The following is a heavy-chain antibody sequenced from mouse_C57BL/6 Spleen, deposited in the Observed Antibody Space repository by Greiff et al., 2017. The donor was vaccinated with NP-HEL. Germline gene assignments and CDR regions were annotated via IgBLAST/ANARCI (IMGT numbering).Heavy chain of an antibody. CDR2: IDPSDSYT. Sequence: QVQLQQPGAELVKPGASVKLSCKASGYTFTSYWMQWVKQRPGQGLEWIGEIDPSDSYTNYNQKFKGKATLTVDTSSSTAYMQLSSLTSEDSAVYYCATKLVLCDYWGQGTTLTVSS. CDR3: ATKLVLCDY. CDR1: GYTFTSYW. J-gene: IGHJ2*01. V-gene: IGHV1-50*01. D-gene: IGHD1-3*01.